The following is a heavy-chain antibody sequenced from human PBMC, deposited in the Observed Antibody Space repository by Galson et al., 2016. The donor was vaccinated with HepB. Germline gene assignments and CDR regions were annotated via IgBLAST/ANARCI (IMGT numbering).Heavy chain of an antibody. CDR2: IYSVGST. J-gene: IGHJ4*02. CDR1: GFTVSNNY. CDR3: ARDEIIGTTGDY. V-gene: IGHV3-53*01. D-gene: IGHD1-7*01. Sequence: SLRLSCAVSGFTVSNNYMSWVRQPPGKGLEWVSLIYSVGSTPYADSVKGRFTISRDSYKNTLYLQVNSLRAEDTAVYYCARDEIIGTTGDYWGQGTLVTVSS.